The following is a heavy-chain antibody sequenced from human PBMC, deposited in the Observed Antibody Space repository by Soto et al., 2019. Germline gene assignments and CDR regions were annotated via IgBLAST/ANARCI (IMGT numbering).Heavy chain of an antibody. Sequence: QVQLVQSGAEVTKPGSSVTVSCTASGDTFSRSTLSWVLQAPGQRLEWMGRIIPMLGMSNSALKFQGRLTISADTSTNKVYMHLKSLRSDDTAVYYCATSYGSGSAHFDSWGQGTLVTVSS. J-gene: IGHJ4*02. V-gene: IGHV1-69*02. D-gene: IGHD3-10*01. CDR1: GDTFSRST. CDR3: ATSYGSGSAHFDS. CDR2: IIPMLGMS.